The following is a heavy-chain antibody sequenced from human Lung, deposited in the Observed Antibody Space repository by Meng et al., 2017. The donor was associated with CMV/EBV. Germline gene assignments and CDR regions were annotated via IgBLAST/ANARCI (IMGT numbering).Heavy chain of an antibody. D-gene: IGHD1-7*01. Sequence: GESLKISCAASGFTYSSYAMNWVRQAPGKGLEWVSAVSGSGGGTYYADSVKGRFTISRDNSKNTVYLQMDSLRAEDTAMYYCAKVLAGTRLHDDWGQGTLVTFSS. CDR3: AKVLAGTRLHDD. V-gene: IGHV3-23*01. CDR1: GFTYSSYA. CDR2: VSGSGGGT. J-gene: IGHJ4*02.